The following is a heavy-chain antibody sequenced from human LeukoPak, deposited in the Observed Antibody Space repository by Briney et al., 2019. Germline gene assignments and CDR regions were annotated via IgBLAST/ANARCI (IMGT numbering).Heavy chain of an antibody. V-gene: IGHV4-59*08. CDR2: IYYSGST. J-gene: IGHJ5*02. CDR1: GASYNAYY. CDR3: VRQLYCGGDCSNWFDP. D-gene: IGHD2-21*02. Sequence: SETLSLTCAVYGASYNAYYWSWIRQPPGKGLEWIGYIYYSGSTNYNPSLKSRVTISVDTSKNQFSLKLSSVTAADTAVYYCVRQLYCGGDCSNWFDPWGQGTLVTVSS.